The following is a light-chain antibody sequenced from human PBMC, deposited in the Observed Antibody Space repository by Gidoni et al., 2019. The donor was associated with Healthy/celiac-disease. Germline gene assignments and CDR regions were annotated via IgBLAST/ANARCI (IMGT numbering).Light chain of an antibody. CDR3: QQYGSSPGWT. CDR2: GAS. Sequence: EIVLTQSPGTLSLSPGERATLSCRASQSVSSSYLAWYQQKPGQAPRLLIYGASSRATGIPDRFSGSGSGIDFTLTISRLEPEDFAVYYCQQYGSSPGWTFGQGTKVEIK. CDR1: QSVSSSY. J-gene: IGKJ1*01. V-gene: IGKV3-20*01.